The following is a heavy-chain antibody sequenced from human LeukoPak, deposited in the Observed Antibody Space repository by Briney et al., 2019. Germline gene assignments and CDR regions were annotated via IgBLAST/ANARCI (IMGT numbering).Heavy chain of an antibody. V-gene: IGHV3-9*01. CDR2: ISWNSGSI. Sequence: GGSLRLSCEAAGFTFDDYGMSWVRQAPGKGLEWVSGISWNSGSIGYADSVKGRFTISRDNAKNSLYLQMNSLRAEDTALYYCAKGLGYCSSTSCYGNAFDIWGQGTMVTVSS. CDR1: GFTFDDYG. D-gene: IGHD2-2*01. CDR3: AKGLGYCSSTSCYGNAFDI. J-gene: IGHJ3*02.